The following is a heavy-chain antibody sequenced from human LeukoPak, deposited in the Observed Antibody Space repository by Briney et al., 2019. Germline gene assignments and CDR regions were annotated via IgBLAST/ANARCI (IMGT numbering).Heavy chain of an antibody. V-gene: IGHV1-2*02. Sequence: ASVKVSCKASGYTFTGYYMHWVRQAPGQGLEWMGWINPNSGGTNYAQKFQGRVTMTRDTSISTAYMELSRLRSDDTAVYYCARDRGGAYYYYYYYMDVWGKGTTVTVSS. CDR1: GYTFTGYY. J-gene: IGHJ6*03. CDR3: ARDRGGAYYYYYYYMDV. CDR2: INPNSGGT. D-gene: IGHD3-10*01.